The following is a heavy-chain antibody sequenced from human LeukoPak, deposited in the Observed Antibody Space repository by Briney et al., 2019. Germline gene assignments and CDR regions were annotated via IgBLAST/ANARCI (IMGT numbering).Heavy chain of an antibody. CDR3: ARQDHGPDY. J-gene: IGHJ4*02. V-gene: IGHV3-7*01. CDR1: GFTFSNHW. Sequence: PGGSLRLSRSASGFTFSNHWMNWVRQAPGKGLEWVANINKDGSEKNYVDSVKGRFTISRDNAKNSLYLQMNYLRPEDTAVYYCARQDHGPDYWGQGTLVTVSS. D-gene: IGHD1-14*01. CDR2: INKDGSEK.